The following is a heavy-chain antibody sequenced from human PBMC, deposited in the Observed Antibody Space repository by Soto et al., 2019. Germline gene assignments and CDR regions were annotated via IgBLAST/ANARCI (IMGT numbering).Heavy chain of an antibody. D-gene: IGHD3-22*01. J-gene: IGHJ3*02. CDR3: AKEVGVFDSSGYYGDDASDI. Sequence: QVQLVESGGGVVQPGRSLRLSCAASGFTFSSYGMHWVRQAPGKGLEWVAVISYDGSNKYYADSVKGRFTISRDNSKNTLYLQMNSLRAEDTAVYYCAKEVGVFDSSGYYGDDASDIWGQGTMVTVSS. CDR2: ISYDGSNK. CDR1: GFTFSSYG. V-gene: IGHV3-30*18.